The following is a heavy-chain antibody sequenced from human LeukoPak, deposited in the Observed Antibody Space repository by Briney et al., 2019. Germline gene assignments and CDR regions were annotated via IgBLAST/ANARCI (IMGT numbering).Heavy chain of an antibody. V-gene: IGHV3-7*01. Sequence: PGGSLRLSYAASGFTFSSYWMSWVRQAPGKGLEWVANIKQDGGEKYYVDSVKGRFTISRDNAKNSLYLQMNSLRAEDTAVYYCARDRILAGYCSSTSCYAGSYYFDYWGQGTLVTVSS. CDR3: ARDRILAGYCSSTSCYAGSYYFDY. CDR1: GFTFSSYW. CDR2: IKQDGGEK. J-gene: IGHJ4*02. D-gene: IGHD2-2*01.